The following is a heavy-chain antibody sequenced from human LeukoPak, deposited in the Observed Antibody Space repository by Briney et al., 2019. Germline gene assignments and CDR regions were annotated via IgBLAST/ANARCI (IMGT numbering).Heavy chain of an antibody. CDR1: GFTFTAFG. CDR3: ATETEYSNYDAFDI. Sequence: PGGSLRLSCAVSGFTFTAFGMNWVRQAPGKGPEWISYITRSSSTIYYADSVKGRFTISRDNAKNSLYLQMNSLRDEDTAMYYCATETEYSNYDAFDIWGQGTMVTVSS. CDR2: ITRSSSTI. D-gene: IGHD4-11*01. V-gene: IGHV3-48*02. J-gene: IGHJ3*02.